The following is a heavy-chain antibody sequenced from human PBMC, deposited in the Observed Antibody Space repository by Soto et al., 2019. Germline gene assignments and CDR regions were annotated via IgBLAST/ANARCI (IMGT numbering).Heavy chain of an antibody. Sequence: GGSLRLSCAASGFPFGENAMSWVRQAPGKGLEWVSGISDSGATTYYADSVRGRFTISRDNSKNTLYLQMKSLRAEDSASYYCAKEDTSSGSLDYWGQGALVTVYS. CDR3: AKEDTSSGSLDY. J-gene: IGHJ4*02. V-gene: IGHV3-23*01. CDR1: GFPFGENA. D-gene: IGHD6-19*01. CDR2: ISDSGATT.